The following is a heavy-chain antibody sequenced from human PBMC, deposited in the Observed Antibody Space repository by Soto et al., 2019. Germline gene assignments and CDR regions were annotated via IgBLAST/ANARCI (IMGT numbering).Heavy chain of an antibody. CDR1: GYTFTGYY. CDR2: INPNSGGT. J-gene: IGHJ3*02. D-gene: IGHD6-13*01. V-gene: IGHV1-2*04. CDR3: ASFRAAAGLKADDAFDI. Sequence: QVQLVQSGAEVKKPGASVKVSCKASGYTFTGYYMHWVRQAPGQGLEWMGWINPNSGGTNYAQKFQGWVTMTRDTSLSTAYMELSRLRSDDTAVYYCASFRAAAGLKADDAFDIWGQGTMVTVSS.